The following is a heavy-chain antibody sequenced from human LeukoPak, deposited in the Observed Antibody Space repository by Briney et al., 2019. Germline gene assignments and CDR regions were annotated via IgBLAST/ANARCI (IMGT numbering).Heavy chain of an antibody. Sequence: PGGSLRLSCAASGFTFSTYAMSWVRQTPGKGLEWVAAISGDNPGTYHANSVKGRFTMSRDNSKNTLHLQMSGLRAEDTARYYCAKAPVGHCSGAFCYHFDSWGQGTLVTVSS. D-gene: IGHD2-15*01. J-gene: IGHJ4*02. CDR2: ISGDNPGT. CDR1: GFTFSTYA. CDR3: AKAPVGHCSGAFCYHFDS. V-gene: IGHV3-23*01.